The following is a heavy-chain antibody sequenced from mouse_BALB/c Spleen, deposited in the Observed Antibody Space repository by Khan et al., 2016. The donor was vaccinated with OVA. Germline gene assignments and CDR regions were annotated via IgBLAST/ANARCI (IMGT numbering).Heavy chain of an antibody. V-gene: IGHV1-9*01. CDR1: GYTFSSYW. D-gene: IGHD3-2*01. CDR2: VLPGSGST. J-gene: IGHJ3*01. CDR3: ALRQLGLRGFAY. Sequence: QVQLQQSGAELMQPGASVKMSCKATGYTFSSYWIEWVKQRPGHGLEWIGEVLPGSGSTNYNEKFKGKATFTADTSSNTAYMQRNSLTSEDSAVYYCALRQLGLRGFAYWGQGTLVTVSA.